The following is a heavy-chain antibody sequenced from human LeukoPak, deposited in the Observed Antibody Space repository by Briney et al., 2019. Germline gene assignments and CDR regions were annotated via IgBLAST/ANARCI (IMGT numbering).Heavy chain of an antibody. CDR3: AREVYCSSTSCYEKSGAYFDY. J-gene: IGHJ4*02. CDR1: GFTFSSYG. D-gene: IGHD2-2*01. CDR2: IWYDGSNK. V-gene: IGHV3-33*01. Sequence: GRSLRLSCAASGFTFSSYGMHWVRQAPGKGLEWVAVIWYDGSNKYYADSVKGRFTISRDNSKNTLYLQMNSLRAEDTAVYYCAREVYCSSTSCYEKSGAYFDYWGQGTLVTVSS.